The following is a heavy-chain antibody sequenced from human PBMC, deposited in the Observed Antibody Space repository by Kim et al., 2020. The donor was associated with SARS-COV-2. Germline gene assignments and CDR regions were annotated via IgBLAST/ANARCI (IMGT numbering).Heavy chain of an antibody. CDR3: TTGGSSGYYDSSGYYPFDY. J-gene: IGHJ4*02. V-gene: IGHV3-15*01. Sequence: GGSLRLSCVASGLTFRNVWMSWVRQAPGKGLEWVGRIKSKTDGGTTDYAAPVKGRFTISRDDSKNTLYLQMNSLKIEDTAVYYCTTGGSSGYYDSSGYYPFDYWGQGTLVTVSS. CDR2: IKSKTDGGTT. D-gene: IGHD3-22*01. CDR1: GLTFRNVW.